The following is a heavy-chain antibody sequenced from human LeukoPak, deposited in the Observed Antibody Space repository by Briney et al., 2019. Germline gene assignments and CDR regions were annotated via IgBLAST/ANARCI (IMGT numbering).Heavy chain of an antibody. CDR2: ISSISDYI. V-gene: IGHV3-21*01. Sequence: GSLRLSCAASGFTFSSDSMNWVRQAPGKGLEWVSSISSISDYIYYADSVKGRFTISRDNAKNSLYLQMNSLRVEDTAVYYCAREWQQLHLDYWGQGSLVTVSS. D-gene: IGHD6-13*01. CDR1: GFTFSSDS. J-gene: IGHJ4*02. CDR3: AREWQQLHLDY.